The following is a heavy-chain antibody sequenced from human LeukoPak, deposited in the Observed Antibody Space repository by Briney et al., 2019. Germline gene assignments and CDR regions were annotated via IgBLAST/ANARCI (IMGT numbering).Heavy chain of an antibody. V-gene: IGHV3-53*01. CDR2: IYSGGST. J-gene: IGHJ4*02. Sequence: PGGSLRLSCAASGFTGSSNYISWVRQAPGKGLGWGAVIYSGGSTYYADSVKGRVTISTDNSKNTLYLQMNSLRADDTAVYYCARGTDGSPADYWGQGTLVTVSS. D-gene: IGHD6-25*01. CDR1: GFTGSSNY. CDR3: ARGTDGSPADY.